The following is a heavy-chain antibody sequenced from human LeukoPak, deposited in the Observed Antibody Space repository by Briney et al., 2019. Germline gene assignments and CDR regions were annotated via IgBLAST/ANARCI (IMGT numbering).Heavy chain of an antibody. D-gene: IGHD5-18*01. J-gene: IGHJ4*02. CDR3: ARFSGRGYSYGWGFDY. Sequence: GGSLRLSCAASGFTFSSYWMSWVRQAPGKGLEWVANIKQDGSEKYYVDSAKGRFTISRDNAKNSLYLQMNSLRAEDTAVYYCARFSGRGYSYGWGFDYWGQGTLVTVSS. CDR1: GFTFSSYW. V-gene: IGHV3-7*03. CDR2: IKQDGSEK.